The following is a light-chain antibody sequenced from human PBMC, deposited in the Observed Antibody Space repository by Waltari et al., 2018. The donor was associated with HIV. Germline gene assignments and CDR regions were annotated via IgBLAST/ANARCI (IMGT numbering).Light chain of an antibody. CDR1: SSDVGGYHY. CDR3: SSYSGSNTLV. V-gene: IGLV2-8*01. Sequence: QSALTQSPSASGSPGQSVTISCTGTSSDVGGYHYVSWYHQLPGRAPKLMIYDVTKRPSRVPDRFSGSKSGNTASLTVSGLQAEDEADYFCSSYSGSNTLVFGGGTKLTVL. J-gene: IGLJ2*01. CDR2: DVT.